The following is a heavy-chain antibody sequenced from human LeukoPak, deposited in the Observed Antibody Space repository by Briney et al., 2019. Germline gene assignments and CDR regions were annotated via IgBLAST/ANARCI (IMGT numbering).Heavy chain of an antibody. CDR2: INHSGST. V-gene: IGHV4-34*01. Sequence: SETLSLTRAVYGGSFSGYYWSWIRQPPGKGLEWIGEINHSGSTNYNPSLRSRVTISVDTSKNQFSLKLSSVTAADTAVYYCARGATLGIAVAGDFDYWGQGTLVTVSS. D-gene: IGHD6-19*01. CDR1: GGSFSGYY. CDR3: ARGATLGIAVAGDFDY. J-gene: IGHJ4*02.